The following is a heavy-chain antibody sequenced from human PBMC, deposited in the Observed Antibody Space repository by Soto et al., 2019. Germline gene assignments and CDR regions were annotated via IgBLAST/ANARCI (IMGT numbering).Heavy chain of an antibody. V-gene: IGHV5-51*01. J-gene: IGHJ4*02. D-gene: IGHD2-15*01. Sequence: GESLKISCKASGYSFTNYWIGWVRQMPGKGLEWMGIIYPGDSDTRYNPTFEGQVTISADQSITTAYLQWSSLKASDTAIYYCASGSRDCSGGSCYSHWGQGTLVTVSS. CDR3: ASGSRDCSGGSCYSH. CDR2: IYPGDSDT. CDR1: GYSFTNYW.